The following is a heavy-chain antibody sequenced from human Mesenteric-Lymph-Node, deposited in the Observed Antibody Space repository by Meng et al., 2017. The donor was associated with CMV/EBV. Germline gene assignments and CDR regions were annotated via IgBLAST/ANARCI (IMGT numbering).Heavy chain of an antibody. V-gene: IGHV3-7*01. D-gene: IGHD1-26*01. CDR3: TKGWELLAY. J-gene: IGHJ4*02. CDR2: IKGDGSQE. Sequence: GESPKISCAASGFAFSNSWMTWVRQAPGKGPEWVANIKGDGSQEYYVDSVKGRFTISRDNAKNSLYLQLNSLRPEDTAVYYCTKGWELLAYWGQGTLVTVSS. CDR1: GFAFSNSW.